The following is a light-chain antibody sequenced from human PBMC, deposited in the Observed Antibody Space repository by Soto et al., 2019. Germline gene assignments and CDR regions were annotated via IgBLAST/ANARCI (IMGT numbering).Light chain of an antibody. CDR3: QQYNSWLWT. V-gene: IGKV3-15*01. CDR1: QSVSNN. CDR2: GAS. Sequence: EIVLAQSPGTLSLCPGERATVSCRASQSVSNNYLAWYQQKPGQAPRLLIYGASTRATGIPARFSGSGSGTEFTLIISSLHSEDSAVYYCQQYNSWLWTFGQGTKVDIK. J-gene: IGKJ1*01.